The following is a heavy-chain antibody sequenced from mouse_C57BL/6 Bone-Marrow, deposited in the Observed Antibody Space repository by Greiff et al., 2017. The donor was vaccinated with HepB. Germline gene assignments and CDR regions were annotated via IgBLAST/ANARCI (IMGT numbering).Heavy chain of an antibody. CDR3: ARHGTTVVEYYIDY. V-gene: IGHV5-2*01. CDR2: INTDGGST. D-gene: IGHD1-1*01. J-gene: IGHJ2*01. Sequence: EVHLVQSGGGLVQPGDSLKLSCESYEYTFPSHYMSWVRQTPEKRLELVAAINTDGGSTYYQDKMVRQCTITVDNTKKTRYMQLSSLRSEDTALYYCARHGTTVVEYYIDYWGQGTTLTVSS. CDR1: EYTFPSHY.